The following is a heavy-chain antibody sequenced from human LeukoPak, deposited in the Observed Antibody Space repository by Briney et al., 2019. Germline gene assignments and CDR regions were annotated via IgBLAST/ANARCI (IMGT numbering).Heavy chain of an antibody. D-gene: IGHD2-2*01. J-gene: IGHJ4*02. CDR2: IWYDGSKT. V-gene: IGHV3-33*08. Sequence: GGSLRLSCAASGFTFTNYGINWVRQAPGKGLEWVAAIWYDGSKTSYTDSVKGRFTVSRDISKNTVYLQMNGLKAEDTAVYYCARDDCSTTPCYAYWGQGTLVTVSS. CDR3: ARDDCSTTPCYAY. CDR1: GFTFTNYG.